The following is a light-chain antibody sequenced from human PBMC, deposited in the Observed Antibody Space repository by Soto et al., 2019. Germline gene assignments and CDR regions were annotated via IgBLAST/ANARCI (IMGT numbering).Light chain of an antibody. CDR3: QQYYNWPRT. CDR2: GAS. Sequence: ILMTQSPATLSVSPGERATLSCRASQSVNSNYLAWYQQKRGRAPRLLIYGASTRATGIPARFSGSGSGTEFTLTISSLQSEDFAVYYCQQYYNWPRTFGQGTKVDI. V-gene: IGKV3-15*01. CDR1: QSVNSN. J-gene: IGKJ1*01.